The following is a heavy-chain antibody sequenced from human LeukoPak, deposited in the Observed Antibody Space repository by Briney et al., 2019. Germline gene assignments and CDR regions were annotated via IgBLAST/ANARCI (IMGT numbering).Heavy chain of an antibody. Sequence: SETLSLTCAVYGGSFRGYYWSWIRQPPGKGLEWIGEINHSGSTNYNPSLKSRVTISVDTSKNQFSLKLSSVTAADTAVYYCARGPRLNIVVVVAARFDPWGQGTLVTVSS. CDR2: INHSGST. D-gene: IGHD2-15*01. V-gene: IGHV4-34*01. J-gene: IGHJ5*02. CDR3: ARGPRLNIVVVVAARFDP. CDR1: GGSFRGYY.